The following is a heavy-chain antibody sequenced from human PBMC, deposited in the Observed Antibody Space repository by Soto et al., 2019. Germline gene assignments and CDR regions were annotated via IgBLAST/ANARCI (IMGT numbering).Heavy chain of an antibody. CDR1: GFTFSSYA. CDR2: ISGSGGST. J-gene: IGHJ3*02. CDR3: AKDPSTEVITGDAFDI. Sequence: VQLLESGGGLVQPGGSLRLSCAASGFTFSSYAMSWVRQAPGKGLEWVSAISGSGGSTYYADSVKGRFTISRDNSKNTLYLQMNSLRAEDTAVYYCAKDPSTEVITGDAFDIWGQGTMVTVSS. D-gene: IGHD3-22*01. V-gene: IGHV3-23*01.